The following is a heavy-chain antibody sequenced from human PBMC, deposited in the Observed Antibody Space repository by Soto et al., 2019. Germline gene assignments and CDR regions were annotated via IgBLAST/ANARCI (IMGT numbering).Heavy chain of an antibody. CDR1: GYTFTSYA. J-gene: IGHJ4*02. Sequence: QVQLVQSGAEVKKPGASVKVSCKASGYTFTSYAISWVRQAPGQGLEWMGWISAYNGNINYAQKPQGRGTRTKDTSTSTAYMERRSLRSDDTAVYYCARNSPPPREWGQGTLVTVSS. D-gene: IGHD2-21*01. CDR2: ISAYNGNI. CDR3: ARNSPPPRE. V-gene: IGHV1-18*01.